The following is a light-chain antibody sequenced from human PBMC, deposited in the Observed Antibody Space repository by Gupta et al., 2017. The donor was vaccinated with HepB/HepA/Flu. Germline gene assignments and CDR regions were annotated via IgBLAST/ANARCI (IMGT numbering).Light chain of an antibody. CDR3: QQCVRPPLT. CDR2: GAS. J-gene: IGKJ3*01. CDR1: QSITTY. V-gene: IGKV1-39*01. Sequence: DIQMTQSPSSLSASVGDRVTITCRASQSITTYLNWYQQKPGTAPKLLIYGASSLQSGVPSRFNGSGSGTDFTLTISKLQPEDFAIYYCQQCVRPPLTFGHGTKVDFK.